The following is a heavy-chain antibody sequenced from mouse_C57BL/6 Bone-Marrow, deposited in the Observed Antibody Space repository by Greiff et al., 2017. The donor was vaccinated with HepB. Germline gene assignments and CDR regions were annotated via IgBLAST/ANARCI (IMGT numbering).Heavy chain of an antibody. J-gene: IGHJ2*01. Sequence: QVQLQQPGAELVRPGTSVKLSCKASGYTFTSYWMHWVKQRPGQGLEWIGVIDPSDSYTNYNQKFKGKATLTVDTSSSTAYMQLSSLTSEDSAVYYCAREGGTFIFDYWGQGTTLTVSS. CDR3: AREGGTFIFDY. CDR2: IDPSDSYT. CDR1: GYTFTSYW. D-gene: IGHD1-1*01. V-gene: IGHV1-59*01.